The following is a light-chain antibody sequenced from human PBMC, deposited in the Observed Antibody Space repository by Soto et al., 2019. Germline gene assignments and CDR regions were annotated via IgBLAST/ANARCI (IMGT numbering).Light chain of an antibody. V-gene: IGKV3D-15*01. CDR3: QQYINWPLT. CDR2: GAS. CDR1: QNVGRD. J-gene: IGKJ4*01. Sequence: TQSPASLSVSPGERATLSCRAAQNVGRDLAWYQQKPGQAPRLLIYGASTRATGIPARFTGSGSGTEFTLTISSLQSEDSAVYHCQQYINWPLTFGGGTKVDIK.